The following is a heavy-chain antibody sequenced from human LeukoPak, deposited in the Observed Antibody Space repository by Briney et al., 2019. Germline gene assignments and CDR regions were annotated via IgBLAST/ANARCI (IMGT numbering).Heavy chain of an antibody. V-gene: IGHV3-48*03. CDR2: ISSSGSTI. Sequence: QAGGSLRLSCAASGFTFGSYEMNWVRQAPGKGLEWVSYISSSGSTIYYADSVKGRFTISRDNAKNSLYLQMNSLRAEDTAVYYCARDTTIHYGMDVWGQGTTVTVSS. CDR1: GFTFGSYE. J-gene: IGHJ6*02. CDR3: ARDTTIHYGMDV. D-gene: IGHD3-3*01.